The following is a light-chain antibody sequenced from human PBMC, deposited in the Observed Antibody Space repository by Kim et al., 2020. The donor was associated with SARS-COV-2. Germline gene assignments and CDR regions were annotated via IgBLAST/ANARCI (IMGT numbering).Light chain of an antibody. V-gene: IGKV3-15*01. CDR1: QNINSN. J-gene: IGKJ1*01. CDR2: GAS. Sequence: EIVMTQSPATLSVSPGERATLPCRASQNINSNLAWYQQKRGQAPRLLIYGASTRATGIPARFSGSGSGTEFTLTISSLQSEDFAVYYCQQYNDWPRTFGQGTKVDIK. CDR3: QQYNDWPRT.